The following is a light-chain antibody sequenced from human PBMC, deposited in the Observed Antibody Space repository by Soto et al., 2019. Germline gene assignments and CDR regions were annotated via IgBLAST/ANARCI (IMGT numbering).Light chain of an antibody. CDR1: QSVSSN. V-gene: IGKV3-15*01. J-gene: IGKJ2*01. Sequence: EIVMTQSPATLSVSPGERATLSCRASQSVSSNLAWYQQKPGQAPRLLIYGASTRATGIPARFSGSGSGIEFTLTISSLQSEDFAVYYCQQYNNWPPYMYTFGQGTKLEIK. CDR2: GAS. CDR3: QQYNNWPPYMYT.